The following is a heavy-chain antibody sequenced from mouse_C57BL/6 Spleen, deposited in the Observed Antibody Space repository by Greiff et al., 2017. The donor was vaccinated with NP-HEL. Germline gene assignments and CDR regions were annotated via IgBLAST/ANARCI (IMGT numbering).Heavy chain of an antibody. Sequence: VKLQQPGAELVKPGASVKLSCKASGYTFTSYWMHWVKQRPGQGLEWIGMIHPNSGSTNYNEKFKSKATLTVDKSSSTAYMQLSSLTAEDSAVYYCARWGICAYWGQGTLVTVSA. V-gene: IGHV1-64*01. CDR1: GYTFTSYW. J-gene: IGHJ3*01. CDR3: ARWGICAY. CDR2: IHPNSGST.